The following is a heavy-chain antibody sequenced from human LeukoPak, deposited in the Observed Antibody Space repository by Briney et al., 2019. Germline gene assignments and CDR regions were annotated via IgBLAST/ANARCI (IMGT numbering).Heavy chain of an antibody. J-gene: IGHJ4*02. Sequence: PGGSLRLSCTVSGLTLSSSDIHWVRRAPGKGLEWVASIKSDGSNEYFADSVKGRFTISRDNSRNIAYLQMSSLRAEDTAVYYCANFDHWGQGTLVTVS. CDR1: GLTLSSSD. V-gene: IGHV3-30*02. CDR2: IKSDGSNE. CDR3: ANFDH.